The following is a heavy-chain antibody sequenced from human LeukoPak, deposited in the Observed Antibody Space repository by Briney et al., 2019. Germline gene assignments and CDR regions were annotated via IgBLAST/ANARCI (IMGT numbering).Heavy chain of an antibody. V-gene: IGHV3-74*01. J-gene: IGHJ3*02. CDR1: GFTFSSYW. CDR3: VGIVVVPAAEGAFDI. D-gene: IGHD2-2*01. Sequence: GGSLRLSCAASGFTFSSYWMHWVRQAPGKGLVWVSRINTDGSSTSYADSVKGRFTISRDNAKNTLYLQMNSLRAEDTAVYYCVGIVVVPAAEGAFDIWGQGTMVTVSS. CDR2: INTDGSST.